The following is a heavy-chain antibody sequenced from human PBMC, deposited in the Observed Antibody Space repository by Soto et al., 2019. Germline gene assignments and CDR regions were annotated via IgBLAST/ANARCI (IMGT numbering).Heavy chain of an antibody. D-gene: IGHD3-3*01. Sequence: QITLKESGPTLVKPTQTLTLTCTFSGFSLSTSGVGVGWIRQPPGKALEWLALIYWDDDKRYSPSLKSRLTTTTATSKTQVVLTMTNMYPVDTATYYCAHKRAYYDFWRGYAPWGQGTLVTVSS. J-gene: IGHJ5*02. V-gene: IGHV2-5*02. CDR3: AHKRAYYDFWRGYAP. CDR2: IYWDDDK. CDR1: GFSLSTSGVG.